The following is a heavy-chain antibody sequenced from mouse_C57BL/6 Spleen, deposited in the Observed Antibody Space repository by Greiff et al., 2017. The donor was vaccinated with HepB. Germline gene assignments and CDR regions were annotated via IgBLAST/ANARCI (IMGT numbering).Heavy chain of an antibody. V-gene: IGHV1-19*01. CDR2: INPYNGGT. CDR3: ARSTTVVAGDFDV. CDR1: GYTFTDYY. J-gene: IGHJ1*03. Sequence: EVQLQQSGPVLVKPGASVKMSCKASGYTFTDYYMNWVKQSHGKSLEWIGVINPYNGGTSYNQKFKGKATLTVDKSSSTAYMELNSLTSEDSAVYYCARSTTVVAGDFDVWGTGTTVTVSS. D-gene: IGHD1-1*01.